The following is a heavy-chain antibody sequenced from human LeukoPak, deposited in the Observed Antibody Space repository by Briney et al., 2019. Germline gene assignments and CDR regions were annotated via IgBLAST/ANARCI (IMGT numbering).Heavy chain of an antibody. Sequence: GGSLRLSCAASGFTFSSYSMSWVRQAPGKGLEWVSSITTSSTYISYADSVKGRFTISRDNAKNSLYLQMNSLRAKDTAVYYCARGEYSSGWFDYWGQGTLVTVSS. V-gene: IGHV3-21*01. CDR2: ITTSSTYI. CDR1: GFTFSSYS. D-gene: IGHD6-19*01. CDR3: ARGEYSSGWFDY. J-gene: IGHJ4*02.